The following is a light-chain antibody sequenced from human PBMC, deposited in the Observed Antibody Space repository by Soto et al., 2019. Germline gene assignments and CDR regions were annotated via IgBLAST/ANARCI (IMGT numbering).Light chain of an antibody. V-gene: IGLV1-40*01. CDR2: GNS. CDR1: SSNIGAGYV. Sequence: QSVLTQPPSVSGAPGQRVTISCTGSSSNIGAGYVVHWYQQLPGTAPKLLIYGNSNRPSGVPDRFSGSKSGTSASLAITGLQAEDEADYYCQSYDSSLSGAVVFGGGTQLTVL. CDR3: QSYDSSLSGAVV. J-gene: IGLJ2*01.